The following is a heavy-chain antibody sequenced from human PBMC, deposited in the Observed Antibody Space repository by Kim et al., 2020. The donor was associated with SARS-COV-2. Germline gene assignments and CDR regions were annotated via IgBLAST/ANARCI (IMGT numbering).Heavy chain of an antibody. CDR1: GGTLSSYA. CDR3: ARVKPRGGSRNYYYDYALVF. V-gene: IGHV1-69*13. CDR2: IIPIDGSS. Sequence: SVKVSCKASGGTLSSYAISWVRQAPGQGLEWMGGIIPIDGSSNYAQNFQGRVTITADEATNTVYMDLRTLKSEDTAVYYCARVKPRGGSRNYYYDYALVFWGQGSTVTVS. J-gene: IGHJ6*02. D-gene: IGHD1-26*01.